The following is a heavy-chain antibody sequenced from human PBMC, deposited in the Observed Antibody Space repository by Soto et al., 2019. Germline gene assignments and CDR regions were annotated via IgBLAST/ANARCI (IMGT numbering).Heavy chain of an antibody. CDR3: AKVLLWFGESQPLDY. V-gene: IGHV3-30*18. D-gene: IGHD3-10*01. CDR1: GFTFSSYG. Sequence: QVQLVESGGGVVQPGRSLRLSCAASGFTFSSYGMHWVRQAPGKGLEWVAVISYDGSNKYHADSVKGRFTFSRDNSKNTLYLQMNSLSAEDTAVYYCAKVLLWFGESQPLDYWGQGTLVTVSS. CDR2: ISYDGSNK. J-gene: IGHJ4*02.